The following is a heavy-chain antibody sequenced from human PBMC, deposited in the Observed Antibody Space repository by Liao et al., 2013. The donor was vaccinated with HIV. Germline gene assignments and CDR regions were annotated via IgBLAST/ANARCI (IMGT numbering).Heavy chain of an antibody. Sequence: QVQLRQWGARLLKPSETLSLTCDVYSGSFSSYYWTWIRQTPEKGLEWIGEITQNGNTNYNPSLRSRVTMSLDMSKSQLALKLTSVTSADAAIYYCARGPLSRPAPEYWGQGTLVTVSS. CDR1: SGSFSSYY. V-gene: IGHV4-34*01. CDR2: ITQNGNT. J-gene: IGHJ4*02. CDR3: ARGPLSRPAPEY. D-gene: IGHD1-14*01.